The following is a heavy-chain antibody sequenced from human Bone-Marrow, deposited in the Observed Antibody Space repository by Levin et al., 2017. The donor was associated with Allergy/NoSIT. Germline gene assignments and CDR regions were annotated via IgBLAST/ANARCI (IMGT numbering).Heavy chain of an antibody. V-gene: IGHV4-59*01. CDR2: VYYIGTT. Sequence: SETLSLTCTVSGASMNEYYWAWIRQPPGKGLEWIGSVYYIGTTNYNPSLKSRISMSVATSHFSPILRSVTAADTAVYYCATINIRHHSYAVDVGGPGTTVTVSS. J-gene: IGHJ6*02. D-gene: IGHD3-3*02. CDR1: GASMNEYY. CDR3: ATINIRHHSYAVDV.